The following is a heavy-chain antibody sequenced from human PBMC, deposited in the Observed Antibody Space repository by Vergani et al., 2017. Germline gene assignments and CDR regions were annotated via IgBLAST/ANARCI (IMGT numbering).Heavy chain of an antibody. CDR1: GDSVGSGYY. D-gene: IGHD3-10*01. CDR3: ARQNPYGSAHVDF. V-gene: IGHV4-38-2*01. CDR2: VHRNGNT. J-gene: IGHJ4*02. Sequence: QVDLQESGPGLVKSSETLSLNCAVSGDSVGSGYYWGWIRRPPGGGLEWLGCVHRNGNTYYTSSLRSRATISRDTSKNQFSLRLTSVTAADTAVYYCARQNPYGSAHVDFWGRGVLVTVSA.